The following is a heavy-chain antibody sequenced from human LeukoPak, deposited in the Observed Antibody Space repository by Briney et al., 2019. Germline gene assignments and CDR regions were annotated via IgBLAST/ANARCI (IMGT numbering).Heavy chain of an antibody. D-gene: IGHD3-10*01. V-gene: IGHV1-18*01. CDR2: ISAYNGNT. CDR3: ARDRRRWFGELAGYYFDY. CDR1: GYTFTSYG. Sequence: GASVKVSCKASGYTFTSYGISWVRQAPGQGLEWMGWISAYNGNTNYAQKLQGSVTMTTDTSTSTAYMELRSLRSDDTAVYYCARDRRRWFGELAGYYFDYWGQGTLVTVSS. J-gene: IGHJ4*02.